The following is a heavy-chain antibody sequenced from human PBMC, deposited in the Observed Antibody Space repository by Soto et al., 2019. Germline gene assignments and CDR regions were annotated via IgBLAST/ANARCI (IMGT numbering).Heavy chain of an antibody. CDR2: VWNDGINK. CDR1: GFIFSAYG. J-gene: IGHJ5*01. D-gene: IGHD1-26*01. Sequence: GSLRLSCAASGFIFSAYGIHWVRQAPGKGLEWVAIVWNDGINKYYADSVKGRFTISRDNFKNTVDLQMNSLRVEDTAVYYCARLAYSNFLGGLDSWGQGTLVTVSS. CDR3: ARLAYSNFLGGLDS. V-gene: IGHV3-33*01.